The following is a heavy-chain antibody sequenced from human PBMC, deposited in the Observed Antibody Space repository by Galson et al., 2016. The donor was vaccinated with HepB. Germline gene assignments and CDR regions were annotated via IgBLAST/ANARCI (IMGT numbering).Heavy chain of an antibody. CDR2: VYPADSDT. CDR3: ARRPADYSSGNYKDWHFDL. J-gene: IGHJ2*01. D-gene: IGHD3-3*01. Sequence: QSGAEVTKPGESLKISCKGSEYNFISQWIAWVRQKPGKGLEWMGIVYPADSDTIYSPSFEGQVTMSADKSITTAYLQWSTLKASDTAMYYCARRPADYSSGNYKDWHFDLWGRGTLVTVSA. V-gene: IGHV5-51*01. CDR1: EYNFISQW.